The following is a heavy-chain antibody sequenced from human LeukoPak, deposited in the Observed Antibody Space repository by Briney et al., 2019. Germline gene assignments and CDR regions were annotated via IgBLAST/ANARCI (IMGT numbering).Heavy chain of an antibody. CDR3: ASRAGDY. Sequence: PLETLSLTCTVSGGSISSGSYYWSWIRQLAGKGLEWIGRIYTSGSTNYNPSLKSRVTISVDTSKNQFSLKLSSVTAADTAVYYCASRAGDYWGQGTLVTVSS. V-gene: IGHV4-61*02. CDR1: GGSISSGSYY. CDR2: IYTSGST. D-gene: IGHD5-24*01. J-gene: IGHJ4*02.